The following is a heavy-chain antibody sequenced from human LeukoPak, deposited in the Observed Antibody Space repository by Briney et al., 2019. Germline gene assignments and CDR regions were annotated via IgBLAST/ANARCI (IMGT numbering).Heavy chain of an antibody. J-gene: IGHJ5*02. CDR3: ARRVAEAGTSWFDP. D-gene: IGHD6-13*01. CDR2: IYYSGST. V-gene: IGHV4-59*08. Sequence: SETLSLTCTVSGGSISSYYWSWIRQPPGKGLEGMGYIYYSGSTNYNPSLKSRVTISVDTSKPQLSLKLSCVAAADTAVYYCARRVAEAGTSWFDPWGQGTLVTVSS. CDR1: GGSISSYY.